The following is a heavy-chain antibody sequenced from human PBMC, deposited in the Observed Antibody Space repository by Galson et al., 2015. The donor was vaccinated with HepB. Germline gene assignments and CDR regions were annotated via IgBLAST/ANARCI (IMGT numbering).Heavy chain of an antibody. J-gene: IGHJ4*02. CDR1: GFTFSDYY. V-gene: IGHV3-72*01. CDR3: SRTLPGIDLDY. D-gene: IGHD1-14*01. Sequence: SLRLSCAASGFTFSDYYMEWVRQAPGKGLEWDGRVRHKARRYTTDYVASVEGRFTISRDASKNSLFLQMDSLKTEDTAVYYCSRTLPGIDLDYWGQGTLVTVSS. CDR2: VRHKARRYTT.